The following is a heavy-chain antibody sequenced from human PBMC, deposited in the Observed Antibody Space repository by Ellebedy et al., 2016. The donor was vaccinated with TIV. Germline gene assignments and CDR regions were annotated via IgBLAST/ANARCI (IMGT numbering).Heavy chain of an antibody. D-gene: IGHD3-22*01. CDR3: VKLDSSGFYYGRLDY. J-gene: IGHJ4*02. V-gene: IGHV3-23*01. CDR2: IIAGGDST. CDR1: GFTFSGHA. Sequence: GGSLRLSCAASGFTFSGHAMSWVRQTTGKGLEWVSGIIAGGDSTHYVDSVKGRFTISRDNSKKTLYLQMNSLRAEDTAVSYCVKLDSSGFYYGRLDYWGQGTLVTVSS.